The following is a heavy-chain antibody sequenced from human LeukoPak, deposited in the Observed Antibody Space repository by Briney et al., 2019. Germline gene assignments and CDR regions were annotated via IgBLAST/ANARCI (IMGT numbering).Heavy chain of an antibody. CDR2: ISSSSSYI. J-gene: IGHJ4*02. CDR1: GFTFSSYS. V-gene: IGHV3-21*01. D-gene: IGHD3-10*01. CDR3: ARASGGY. Sequence: GGSLRLSCAAPGFTFSSYSMNWVRQAPGKGLEWVSSISSSSSYIYYADAVKGRFTISRDNAKSSLYLQMNRLRAEDTAVYYCARASGGYWGQGNLVTVSS.